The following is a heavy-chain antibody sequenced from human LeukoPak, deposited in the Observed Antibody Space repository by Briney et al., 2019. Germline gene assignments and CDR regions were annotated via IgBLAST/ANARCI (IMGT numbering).Heavy chain of an antibody. J-gene: IGHJ4*02. CDR2: INHRGST. CDR1: GESLSKYY. Sequence: SETLSLTCAVYGESLSKYYWTWIRQSPGKGLEWIGEINHRGSTNLNPSLKSRVTLSVDTSKHQFSLKLTSMTAADAAVYYCARVGYGDSNWGQGTLVTVSS. CDR3: ARVGYGDSN. V-gene: IGHV4-34*01. D-gene: IGHD4-17*01.